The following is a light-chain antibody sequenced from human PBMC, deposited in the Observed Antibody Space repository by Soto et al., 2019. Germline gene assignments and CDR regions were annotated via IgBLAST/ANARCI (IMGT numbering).Light chain of an antibody. CDR2: DAS. V-gene: IGKV1-5*01. CDR3: LCYITYPWT. CDR1: QSCRNS. Sequence: DIQMTQSPSTLSSSVGDIVTITCRASQSCRNSLAWYQQKAGKAPTLLIYDASTLQSGVPSRFSGSGSGTEFSLTISSLQPEDFATYYCLCYITYPWTFGQGTKVDIK. J-gene: IGKJ1*01.